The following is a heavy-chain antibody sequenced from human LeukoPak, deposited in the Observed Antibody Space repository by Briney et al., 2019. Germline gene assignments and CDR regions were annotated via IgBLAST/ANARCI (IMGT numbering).Heavy chain of an antibody. Sequence: KTSETLSLTCTVSSGSIRSYYWGWVRQPPGKGLEWIGRIYTTGTTQYNPSLKSRVTMSVDTSTNQFSLNLRSMTAADMAVYYCGRQGYTASYYFFDYWSQGTLVAVS. V-gene: IGHV4-4*07. J-gene: IGHJ4*02. CDR1: SGSIRSYY. CDR2: IYTTGTT. D-gene: IGHD1-26*01. CDR3: GRQGYTASYYFFDY.